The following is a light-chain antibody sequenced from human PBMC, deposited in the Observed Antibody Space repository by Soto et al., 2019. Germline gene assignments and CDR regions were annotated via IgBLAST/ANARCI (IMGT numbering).Light chain of an antibody. V-gene: IGKV4-1*01. CDR2: SAS. CDR3: QQYYHTLYS. J-gene: IGKJ2*03. CDR1: QSVLYSSNNKNY. Sequence: DIVMTQSPDSLAVSLGERATINCKSSQSVLYSSNNKNYLAWYQQKPGQPPKLLIYSASTRESGVPDRFSGSGSETDFTLTISSLQAEDVAVYYCQQYYHTLYSFGQGTKLEIK.